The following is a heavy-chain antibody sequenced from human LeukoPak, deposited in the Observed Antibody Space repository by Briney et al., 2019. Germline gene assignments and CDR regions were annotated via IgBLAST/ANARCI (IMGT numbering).Heavy chain of an antibody. CDR1: GYNFTCDG. CDR2: HSSYNGNT. Sequence: VPVSCTAHGYNFTCDGISWARHATVQGLEWMGCHSSYNGNTNYAKKLQGRVTMTTDTSTSTAYMELRSLRSDDTAVYYCARDHWYIVVVPARPTGGYYYYYMDVWGKGTTVTVSS. V-gene: IGHV1-18*01. D-gene: IGHD2-2*01. J-gene: IGHJ6*03. CDR3: ARDHWYIVVVPARPTGGYYYYYMDV.